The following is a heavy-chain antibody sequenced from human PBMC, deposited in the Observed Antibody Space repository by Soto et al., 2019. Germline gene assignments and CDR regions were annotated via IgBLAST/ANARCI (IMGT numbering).Heavy chain of an antibody. Sequence: ESLKISCKGSGYSFTSYWIGWVRQMPGKGLEWMGIIYPGDSDTRYSPSFQGQVTISADKSISTAYLQWSSLKASDTAMYYCASQVASYYDFWSGYAGYAFDIWGQGTMVTVSS. D-gene: IGHD3-3*01. CDR3: ASQVASYYDFWSGYAGYAFDI. V-gene: IGHV5-51*01. CDR2: IYPGDSDT. J-gene: IGHJ3*02. CDR1: GYSFTSYW.